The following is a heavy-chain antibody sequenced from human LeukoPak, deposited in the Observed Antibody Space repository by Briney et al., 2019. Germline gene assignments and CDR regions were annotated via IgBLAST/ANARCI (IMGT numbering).Heavy chain of an antibody. J-gene: IGHJ3*02. CDR2: IYYTGST. V-gene: IGHV4-59*01. Sequence: PSETLSLTCTVSAASFSPYYWSWIRQPPGKGPEWIGFIYYTGSTNYNPSLKSRVTISLDTSKNQFSLKLNSVTAADTAVYYCARTNAFENWGQGTMVTVSS. CDR3: ARTNAFEN. CDR1: AASFSPYY.